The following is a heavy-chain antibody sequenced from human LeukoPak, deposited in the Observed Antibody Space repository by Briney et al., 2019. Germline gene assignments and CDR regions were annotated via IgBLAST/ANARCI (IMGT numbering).Heavy chain of an antibody. CDR1: GFIFSNYW. D-gene: IGHD3-16*01. J-gene: IGHJ6*02. CDR3: ARGGGLDV. V-gene: IGHV3-7*03. CDR2: INHNGNVN. Sequence: GGSLRLSCAASGFIFSNYWMSWVRQAPGKGLEWVASINHNGNVNYYVDSVKGRFTISRDNAKNSLYLQMSNLRAEDTAVYFCARGGGLDVWGQGATVTVSS.